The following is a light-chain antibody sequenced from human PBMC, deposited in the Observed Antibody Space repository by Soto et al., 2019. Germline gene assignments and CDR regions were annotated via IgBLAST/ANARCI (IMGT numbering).Light chain of an antibody. Sequence: EIVLTQSPATLSVSPGERVTLSRRASETLISFLAWYQQKPGQAPRLLIYGASTRATGVPARFSGSGSATDFTLTISSLQSEDVAVFYCQSYNDWHFAVGQGTKLEI. CDR2: GAS. V-gene: IGKV3-15*01. CDR1: ETLISF. J-gene: IGKJ2*01. CDR3: QSYNDWHFA.